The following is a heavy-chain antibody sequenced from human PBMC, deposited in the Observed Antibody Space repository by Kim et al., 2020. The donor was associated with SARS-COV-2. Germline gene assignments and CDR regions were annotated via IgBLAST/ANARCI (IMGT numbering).Heavy chain of an antibody. CDR3: ARHLPRRGPFDY. CDR1: GGSISSSSYY. V-gene: IGHV4-39*01. Sequence: SETLSLTCTVSGGSISSSSYYWGWIRQPPGKGLEWIRSIYYSGSTYYNPSLKSRVTISVDTSKNQFSLKLSSVTAADTAVYYCARHLPRRGPFDYWGQGTLVTVSS. J-gene: IGHJ4*02. CDR2: IYYSGST.